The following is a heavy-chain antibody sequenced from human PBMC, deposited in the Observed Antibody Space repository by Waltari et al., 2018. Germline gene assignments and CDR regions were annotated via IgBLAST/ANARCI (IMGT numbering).Heavy chain of an antibody. D-gene: IGHD5-12*01. J-gene: IGHJ4*02. CDR1: GGSFSGYY. CDR3: ARCPSREWLRSPFDY. Sequence: QVQLQQWGAGLLKPSETLSLTCAVYGGSFSGYYWSWIRQPPGKGLEWIGEINHSGSTNYNPSLKSRVTISVDTSKNQFSLKLSSVTAADTAVYYCARCPSREWLRSPFDYWGQGTLVTVSS. V-gene: IGHV4-34*01. CDR2: INHSGST.